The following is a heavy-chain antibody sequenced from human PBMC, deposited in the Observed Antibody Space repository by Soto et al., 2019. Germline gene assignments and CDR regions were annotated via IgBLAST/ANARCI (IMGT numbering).Heavy chain of an antibody. Sequence: SVKVSCKASGGTFSSYAISWVRQAPGQGLEWMGGIIPIFGTANYAQKFQGRVTITADKSKSTAYMELSSLRSEDTAVYYCASGAYCGRDCYRPYFFHYWGHGTLLTVSS. CDR3: ASGAYCGRDCYRPYFFHY. V-gene: IGHV1-69*06. CDR1: GGTFSSYA. CDR2: IIPIFGTA. D-gene: IGHD2-21*02. J-gene: IGHJ4*01.